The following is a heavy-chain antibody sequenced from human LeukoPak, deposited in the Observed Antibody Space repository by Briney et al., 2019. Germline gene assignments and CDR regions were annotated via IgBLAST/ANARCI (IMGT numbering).Heavy chain of an antibody. Sequence: SETLSLTCTVSGGSISSYYWSWIRQPPGKGLEWIGYIYYSGSTNYNPSLKSRVTISVDTSKNQFSLKLSSVTAADTPVYYCAREGYLYDSTIYWGQGTLVTVSS. J-gene: IGHJ4*02. CDR2: IYYSGST. CDR1: GGSISSYY. CDR3: AREGYLYDSTIY. D-gene: IGHD3-22*01. V-gene: IGHV4-59*12.